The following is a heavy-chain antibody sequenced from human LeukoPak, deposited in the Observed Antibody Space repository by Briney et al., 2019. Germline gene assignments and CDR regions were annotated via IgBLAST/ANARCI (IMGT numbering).Heavy chain of an antibody. CDR3: ARGRGWVDH. Sequence: GGSLRLSCAASGFTFSRYWMSWVRQAPGKGLEWVANIKQDGSEKYYVDSVKGRFTISRENAKNSLYLQMNSLRAEDTAVYYCARGRGWVDHWGQGTLVTVSS. J-gene: IGHJ4*02. CDR1: GFTFSRYW. D-gene: IGHD3-16*01. V-gene: IGHV3-7*01. CDR2: IKQDGSEK.